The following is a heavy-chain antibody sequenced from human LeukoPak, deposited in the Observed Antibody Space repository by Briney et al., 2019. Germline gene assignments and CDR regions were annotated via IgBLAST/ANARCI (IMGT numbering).Heavy chain of an antibody. J-gene: IGHJ3*02. CDR2: ISYDGSNK. V-gene: IGHV3-30*04. CDR3: ARDKSWVPPGPTADAFDI. D-gene: IGHD1-1*01. Sequence: GGSLRLSCAASGFTFSSYAMHWVRQAPGKGLEWVAVISYDGSNKYYADSVKGRFTISRDNSKNTLYLQMNSLRAEDTAVYYCARDKSWVPPGPTADAFDIWGQGTMVTVSS. CDR1: GFTFSSYA.